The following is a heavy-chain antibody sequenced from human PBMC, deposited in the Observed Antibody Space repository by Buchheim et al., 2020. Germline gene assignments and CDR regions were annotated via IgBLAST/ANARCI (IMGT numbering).Heavy chain of an antibody. Sequence: QVQLVESGGGVVQPGRSLRLSCAASGFTFSSYGMHWVRQAPGKGLEWVAVIWYDGSDKYYADSVKGRFAISRDNSKNTLYRKMNSLRAENTAVYYCARDRGPYSSGWYRDYFDFWGQGTL. CDR2: IWYDGSDK. D-gene: IGHD6-19*01. CDR1: GFTFSSYG. V-gene: IGHV3-33*01. CDR3: ARDRGPYSSGWYRDYFDF. J-gene: IGHJ4*02.